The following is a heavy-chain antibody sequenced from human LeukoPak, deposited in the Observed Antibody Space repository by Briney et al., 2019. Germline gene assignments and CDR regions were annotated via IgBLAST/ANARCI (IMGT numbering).Heavy chain of an antibody. V-gene: IGHV3-73*01. CDR3: TRRGTASAPDDY. CDR2: IRSRVNSYAT. D-gene: IGHD6-13*01. J-gene: IGHJ4*02. Sequence: GGSLKLSCAASGFTFSDSAMHWVRQASGKGLEWVGRIRSRVNSYATTYAASVKGRFTISRDDSKNTAYLEMNSLKTEVTAVYFCTRRGTASAPDDYWGQGALVTVSS. CDR1: GFTFSDSA.